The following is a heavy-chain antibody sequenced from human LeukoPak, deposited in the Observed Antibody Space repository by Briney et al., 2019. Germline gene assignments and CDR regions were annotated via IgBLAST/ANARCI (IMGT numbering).Heavy chain of an antibody. Sequence: SETLPLTCTVSGGSISSSSYYWGWIRQPPGKGLEWIGSIYYSGSTYYNPSLKSRVTISVDTSKNQFSLKLSSVTAADTAVYYCARTKSWDPNFDYWGQGTLVTVSS. D-gene: IGHD1-26*01. J-gene: IGHJ4*02. V-gene: IGHV4-39*07. CDR3: ARTKSWDPNFDY. CDR1: GGSISSSSYY. CDR2: IYYSGST.